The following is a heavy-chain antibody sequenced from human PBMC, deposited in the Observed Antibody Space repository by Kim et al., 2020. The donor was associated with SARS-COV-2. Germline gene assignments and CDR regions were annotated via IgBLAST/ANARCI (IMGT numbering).Heavy chain of an antibody. CDR2: INHSGST. CDR3: ARAPHCGLATCSETAF. J-gene: IGHJ4*01. D-gene: IGHD2-21*01. Sequence: SETLSLTCAVYGGSFNGYSWNWIRQPPGKGLEWIGGINHSGSTNYNPSFNSRVTMSMDRSKNQFSRKVTTVTAADTAVYYCARAPHCGLATCSETAFWSEGSLVSVSS. CDR1: GGSFNGYS. V-gene: IGHV4-34*01.